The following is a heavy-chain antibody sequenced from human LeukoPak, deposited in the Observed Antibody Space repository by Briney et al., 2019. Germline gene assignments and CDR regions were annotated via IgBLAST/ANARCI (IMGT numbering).Heavy chain of an antibody. Sequence: GGSLRLYCAASGFVFSSYDMNWVRQAPGKGLEWVSCFKSSSYIYYADSVRGRFTISRDNAKNSLYLQMNSLRAEDTAVYYCARELPLTIFGVANGMDVWGQGTTVIVSS. CDR3: ARELPLTIFGVANGMDV. D-gene: IGHD3-3*01. V-gene: IGHV3-21*01. CDR1: GFVFSSYD. CDR2: FKSSSYI. J-gene: IGHJ6*02.